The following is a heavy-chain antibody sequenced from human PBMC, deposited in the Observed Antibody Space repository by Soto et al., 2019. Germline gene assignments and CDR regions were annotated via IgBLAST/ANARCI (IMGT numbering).Heavy chain of an antibody. CDR1: GGSFSAYY. V-gene: IGHV4-34*12. CDR3: ARQRPTDGRWEFANYYGMDV. D-gene: IGHD1-26*01. CDR2: IIHSEST. Sequence: PSETLSLTCAVYGGSFSAYYWSWVRQPPGKGLEWIGEIIHSESTKYNPSLKSRGTISVDTSKNQFSLKLSSVTAADTAVYYCARQRPTDGRWEFANYYGMDVWGEGTPVTVSS. J-gene: IGHJ6*04.